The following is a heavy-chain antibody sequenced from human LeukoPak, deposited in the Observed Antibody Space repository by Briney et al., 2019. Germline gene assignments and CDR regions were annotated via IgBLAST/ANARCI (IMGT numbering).Heavy chain of an antibody. V-gene: IGHV4-34*01. D-gene: IGHD4-23*01. Sequence: KPSETLSLTCAVYGGSFSGYYWSWIRQPPGKGLEWIGEINHSGSTNYDPSLKSRVTISVDTSKNQFSLKLSSVTAADTAVYYCARAKDYGGNAPCRVDYWGRGTLVAVSS. J-gene: IGHJ4*02. CDR3: ARAKDYGGNAPCRVDY. CDR2: INHSGST. CDR1: GGSFSGYY.